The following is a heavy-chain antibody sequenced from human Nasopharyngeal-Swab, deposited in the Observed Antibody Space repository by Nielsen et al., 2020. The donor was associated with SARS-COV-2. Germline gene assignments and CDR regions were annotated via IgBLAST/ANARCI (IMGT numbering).Heavy chain of an antibody. CDR3: ARDHQYNWNYVGAFDI. V-gene: IGHV3-74*01. Sequence: GESLKISCAASGFTFSSYWMHWVRQAPGKGLVWVSRINSDGSRTSYADSVKGRFTISRDNAKNTLYLQMNSLRAEDTAVYYCARDHQYNWNYVGAFDIWGQGTMVTVSS. CDR1: GFTFSSYW. D-gene: IGHD1-7*01. J-gene: IGHJ3*02. CDR2: INSDGSRT.